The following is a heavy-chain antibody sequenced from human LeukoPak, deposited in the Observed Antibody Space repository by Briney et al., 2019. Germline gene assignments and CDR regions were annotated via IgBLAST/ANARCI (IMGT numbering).Heavy chain of an antibody. CDR3: ARGRFRRANYFDP. CDR2: MNPNSGNA. Sequence: ASVKVSCKASGYTFTSYYMHWVRQATGQGLEWMGWMNPNSGNAGYTQKFQGRLTITRNTSITTAYMELSSLRSEDTAVYYCARGRFRRANYFDPWGQGTLVTVSS. D-gene: IGHD4/OR15-4a*01. V-gene: IGHV1-8*01. CDR1: GYTFTSYY. J-gene: IGHJ5*02.